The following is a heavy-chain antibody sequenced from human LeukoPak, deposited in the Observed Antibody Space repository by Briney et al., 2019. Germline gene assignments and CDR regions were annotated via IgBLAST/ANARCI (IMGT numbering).Heavy chain of an antibody. CDR2: IYYSGST. CDR1: GGSISSYY. Sequence: PSETLSLTCTVSGGSISSYYWSWIRQPPGKGLEWIGYIYYSGSTNYNPSLKSRVTISVDTSKNQFSLNLTSVTAADTAVYYCARVFGNYHYFDYWGQGILVTVSS. CDR3: ARVFGNYHYFDY. J-gene: IGHJ4*02. D-gene: IGHD5-24*01. V-gene: IGHV4-59*12.